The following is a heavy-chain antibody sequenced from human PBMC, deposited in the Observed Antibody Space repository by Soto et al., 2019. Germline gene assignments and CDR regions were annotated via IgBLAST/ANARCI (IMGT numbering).Heavy chain of an antibody. V-gene: IGHV3-7*05. Sequence: EVQLVESGGGLVQPGGSLRLSCAASGFTFRTYWLSLVRQVPGKGLEWVANINLDGSEKNYVASVKGRFTISRDNSRNSLYLQMSSLRAEDTALYYCARDGSTSWYSYDYHGMDVWGKGTTVTVSS. CDR3: ARDGSTSWYSYDYHGMDV. D-gene: IGHD5-18*01. J-gene: IGHJ6*04. CDR2: INLDGSEK. CDR1: GFTFRTYW.